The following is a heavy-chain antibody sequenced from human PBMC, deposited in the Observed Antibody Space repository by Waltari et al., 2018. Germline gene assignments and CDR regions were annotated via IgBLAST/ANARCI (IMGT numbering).Heavy chain of an antibody. CDR2: MGTSSGST. CDR1: GFNFRRYA. J-gene: IGHJ4*02. CDR3: AKGGAGFLEWSYDY. D-gene: IGHD3-3*01. Sequence: EVQLLESGGGLVQPGGSLRLSCAASGFNFRRYAMSWGRQAPGKGLEWVSSMGTSSGSTYYADSVRGRFTISRDNAKNTVYLQMTSLRAEDTAIYYCAKGGAGFLEWSYDYWGQGSLVTVSS. V-gene: IGHV3-23*01.